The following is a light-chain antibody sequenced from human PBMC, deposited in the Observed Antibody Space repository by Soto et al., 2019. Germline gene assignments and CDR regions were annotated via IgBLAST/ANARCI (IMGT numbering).Light chain of an antibody. CDR1: QSVSSS. CDR2: DAS. CDR3: QQRSNWLT. V-gene: IGKV3-11*01. Sequence: EIVWTQSPATLSLSPGERATLSCSASQSVSSSLAWYQQKPGQAPRLLIYDASNRATGIPAKFSGSGSGTDFTMTISSLEPEDFAVYYCQQRSNWLTFGGGTKVEIK. J-gene: IGKJ4*01.